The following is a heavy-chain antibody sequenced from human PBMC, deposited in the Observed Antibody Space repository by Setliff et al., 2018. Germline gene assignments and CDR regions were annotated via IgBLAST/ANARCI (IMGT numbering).Heavy chain of an antibody. V-gene: IGHV4-34*01. Sequence: SETLSLTCAASGGTFSYYYWTWIRQPPGKGLEWIGEINHSGSTSYNPSLESQVTISIDTSKNQFSLNLRYVTAADTGLYYCARGRNIKLRLLDSWGQGKLVTV. CDR1: GGTFSYYY. CDR2: INHSGST. CDR3: ARGRNIKLRLLDS. D-gene: IGHD1-20*01. J-gene: IGHJ4*02.